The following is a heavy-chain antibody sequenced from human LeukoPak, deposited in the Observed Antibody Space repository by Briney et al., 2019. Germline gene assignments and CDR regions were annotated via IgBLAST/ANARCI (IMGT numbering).Heavy chain of an antibody. CDR1: GFTFSNYG. V-gene: IGHV3-23*01. CDR3: ARDCCSGGGPLDI. Sequence: GGSLRLSCAASGFTFSNYGMAWVRQAPGKGLEWVSTIAVVGGNTHYADSVDGRFTISRKDSNNALHLQLNGLRAEDTAIYYCARDCCSGGGPLDIWGQGTLVTVSS. J-gene: IGHJ4*02. CDR2: IAVVGGNT. D-gene: IGHD2-15*01.